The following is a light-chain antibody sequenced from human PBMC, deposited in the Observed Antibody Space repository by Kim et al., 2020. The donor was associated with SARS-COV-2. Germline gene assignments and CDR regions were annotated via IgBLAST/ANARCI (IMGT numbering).Light chain of an antibody. CDR3: HQFHRYHS. J-gene: IGKJ4*01. CDR1: KYVNTA. V-gene: IGKV1-13*02. CDR2: DAS. Sequence: ASVGDRDTSTCLASKYVNTALAWYQQKPGKGPKFLIYDASSLESGVSSRVSGSGSGTYFTLTISSIQPEDFATYYCHQFHRYHSFGGGTKVDIK.